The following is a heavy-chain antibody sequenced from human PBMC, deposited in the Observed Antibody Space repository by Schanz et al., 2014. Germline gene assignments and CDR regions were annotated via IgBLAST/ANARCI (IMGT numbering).Heavy chain of an antibody. CDR2: VSRDGSET. CDR3: ARGASRDYFAMDV. V-gene: IGHV3-74*02. Sequence: VQLVESGGGVVQRGGSLRLSCAASGFTFNTSWFHWVRQPPGKGLLWVSRVSRDGSETTYVDSVRGRFTISRDTAKNTVFLQMNNLRAEDTAVYYCARGASRDYFAMDVWGQGTTVTVSS. J-gene: IGHJ6*02. CDR1: GFTFNTSW.